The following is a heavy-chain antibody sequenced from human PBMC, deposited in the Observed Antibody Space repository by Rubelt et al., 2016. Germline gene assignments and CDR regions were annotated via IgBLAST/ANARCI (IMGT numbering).Heavy chain of an antibody. V-gene: IGHV4-34*01. CDR1: GGSFSGYY. D-gene: IGHD4-17*01. CDR2: VNHSGST. J-gene: IGHJ4*02. CDR3: ARMSYGGYSYFDY. Sequence: QVQLQQWGAGLLKPSETLSLTCAVYGGSFSGYYWSWIRQPPGKGLEWIGEVNHSGSTNYNPSLKSRLTVSVDSSKSQFSLNLNSVTAADTAVYYCARMSYGGYSYFDYWGQGTLVIVSS.